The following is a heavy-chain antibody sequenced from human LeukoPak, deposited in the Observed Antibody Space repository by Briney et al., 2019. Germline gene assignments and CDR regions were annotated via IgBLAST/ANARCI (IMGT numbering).Heavy chain of an antibody. V-gene: IGHV1-8*01. CDR2: MNPNSGNT. CDR3: ARGRIAVAGTWFDP. CDR1: GYTFTSYE. Sequence: ASVKVSRKASGYTFTSYEINWVRQATGQGLEWMGWMNPNSGNTGYAQKFQGRVTMTRNTSISTAYMELSSLRSEDTAVYYCARGRIAVAGTWFDPWGQGALVIVSS. J-gene: IGHJ5*02. D-gene: IGHD6-19*01.